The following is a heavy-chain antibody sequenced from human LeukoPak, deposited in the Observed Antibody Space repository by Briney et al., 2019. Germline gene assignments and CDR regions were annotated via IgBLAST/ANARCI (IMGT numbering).Heavy chain of an antibody. CDR2: IYHSGST. V-gene: IGHV4-38-2*02. J-gene: IGHJ5*02. CDR3: ARGRIPYSSSWYPYRPLHWFDP. CDR1: GYSISSGYY. D-gene: IGHD6-13*01. Sequence: SETLSLTCTVSGYSISSGYYWGWIRQPPGKGLEWIGSIYHSGSTYYNPSLKSRVTISVDTSKNQFSLKLSSVTAADTAVYYCARGRIPYSSSWYPYRPLHWFDPWGQGTLVTVSS.